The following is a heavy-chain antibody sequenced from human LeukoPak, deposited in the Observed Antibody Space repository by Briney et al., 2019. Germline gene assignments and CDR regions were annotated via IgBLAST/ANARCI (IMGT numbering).Heavy chain of an antibody. Sequence: SETLSLTCAVSGGSISNSDWWSWVRQPPGKGLEWIGEIYHTGSTNYNPSLKSRVTISVDKSKNHFSLNLSSVTAADTAVYYCARRIQLWPYYFDYWGQGTLVTVSS. CDR2: IYHTGST. V-gene: IGHV4-4*02. D-gene: IGHD5-18*01. J-gene: IGHJ4*02. CDR3: ARRIQLWPYYFDY. CDR1: GGSISNSDW.